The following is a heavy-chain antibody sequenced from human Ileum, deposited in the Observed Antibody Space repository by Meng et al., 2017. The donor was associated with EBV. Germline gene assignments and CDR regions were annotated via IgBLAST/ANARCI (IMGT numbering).Heavy chain of an antibody. V-gene: IGHV4-4*02. Sequence: QVPLQESGPGLVAPSGTLSLTCAVSGGSFSSSNWWSWVRQTPGKGLEWIGEISHSGSTHYNPSLKSRVTISVDKSKNQFSLKLSSVTAADTAVYYCARASVGTTPGDYWGQGTLVTVSS. J-gene: IGHJ4*02. CDR2: ISHSGST. D-gene: IGHD1-26*01. CDR3: ARASVGTTPGDY. CDR1: GGSFSSSNW.